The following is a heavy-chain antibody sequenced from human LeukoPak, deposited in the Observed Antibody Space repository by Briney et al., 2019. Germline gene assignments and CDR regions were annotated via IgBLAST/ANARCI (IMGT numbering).Heavy chain of an antibody. V-gene: IGHV3-21*01. J-gene: IGHJ4*02. CDR2: ISSTSRSYI. CDR3: ARDSEL. D-gene: IGHD1-26*01. CDR1: GFTFSSYN. Sequence: GGSLRLSCAASGFTFSSYNMNWVRQAPGKGLEWVSSISSTSRSYIYYADSVKGRFTISRDNAKNSLYLQMNSLRAEDTAVYYCARDSELRGQGTLVTVSS.